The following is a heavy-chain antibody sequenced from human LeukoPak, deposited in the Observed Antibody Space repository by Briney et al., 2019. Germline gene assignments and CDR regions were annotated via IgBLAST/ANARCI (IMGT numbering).Heavy chain of an antibody. D-gene: IGHD3-22*01. J-gene: IGHJ4*02. CDR2: IYYSGST. Sequence: PSQTLSFTCTVSGGSISSGGYYWSWTRQHPGKGLEWIGYIYYSGSTYYNPSLKSRVTISVDTSKNQFSLKLSSVTAADTAVYYCARVPVYYDSSGYPFDYWGQGTLVTVSS. V-gene: IGHV4-31*03. CDR1: GGSISSGGYY. CDR3: ARVPVYYDSSGYPFDY.